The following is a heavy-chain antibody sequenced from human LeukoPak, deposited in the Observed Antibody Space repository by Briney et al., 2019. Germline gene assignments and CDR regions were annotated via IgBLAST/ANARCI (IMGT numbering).Heavy chain of an antibody. V-gene: IGHV3-7*01. CDR2: IKEDGSEK. D-gene: IGHD1-26*01. CDR3: ARGRSYFRH. CDR1: GFTFSSYW. J-gene: IGHJ4*02. Sequence: GGSLRLSCAASGFTFSSYWMTWVRQAPGKGLEWLANIKEDGSEKYYVDSVKGRFTISRDNAKNSLYLHMDSLRGEDTAVYYCARGRSYFRHWGQGTLVIVSS.